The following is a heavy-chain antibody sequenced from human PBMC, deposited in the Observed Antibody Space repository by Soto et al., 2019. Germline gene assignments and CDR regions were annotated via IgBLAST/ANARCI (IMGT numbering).Heavy chain of an antibody. CDR3: AKWLGYGSGGSCFPPWYYYYYGMDF. V-gene: IGHV3-74*01. CDR2: IHDDGSIT. Sequence: GGSLRLSCAASGFTFSSYGMHWVRQAPGKGLVWGARIHDDGSITNYADSVKGRFTISRENAKNTLYMQMNSLRAEDTAVYYWAKWLGYGSGGSCFPPWYYYYYGMDFGGRGTTVNGS. CDR1: GFTFSSYG. J-gene: IGHJ6*02. D-gene: IGHD2-15*01.